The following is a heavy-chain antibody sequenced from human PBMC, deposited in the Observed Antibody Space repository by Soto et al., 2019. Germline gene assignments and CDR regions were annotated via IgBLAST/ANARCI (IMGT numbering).Heavy chain of an antibody. CDR3: ARDYYDSSGYPRGWFDP. D-gene: IGHD3-22*01. CDR1: GGTFSSYA. Sequence: SVKVSCKASGGTFSSYAISWVRQAPGQGLEWMGGIIPIFGTANYAQKFQGRVTITADESTSTAYMELSSLRSEDTAVYYCARDYYDSSGYPRGWFDPWGQGTLVTVSS. J-gene: IGHJ5*02. CDR2: IIPIFGTA. V-gene: IGHV1-69*13.